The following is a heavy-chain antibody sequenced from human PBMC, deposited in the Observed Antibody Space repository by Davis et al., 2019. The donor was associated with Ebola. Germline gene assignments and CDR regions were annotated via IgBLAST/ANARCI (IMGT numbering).Heavy chain of an antibody. CDR3: ARGHTYGRWDDWFDP. CDR1: GYTFTNYY. J-gene: IGHJ5*02. Sequence: ASVKVSCKASGYTFTNYYMHWVRQAPGQGLEWMGRINPNFGGKIYAQKFQDRVTMNIDTSINTAYMELDSLKSDDTAIYYCARGHTYGRWDDWFDPWGQGTLVTVSS. V-gene: IGHV1-2*06. CDR2: INPNFGGK. D-gene: IGHD1-26*01.